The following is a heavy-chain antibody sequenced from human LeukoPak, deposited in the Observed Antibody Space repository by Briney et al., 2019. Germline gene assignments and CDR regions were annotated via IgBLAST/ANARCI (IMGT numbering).Heavy chain of an antibody. CDR3: AKSHYYDTTCGSYYFAY. CDR1: GFTFSTYA. CDR2: ISGSGGST. Sequence: GGSLRLSCAASGFTFSTYAMSWVRQAPGKGLEWVSGISGSGGSTYYADSVKGWFTISRDNSKNTLYLQLNSLRAEDTAVYYCAKSHYYDTTCGSYYFAYWGQGTLVTVSS. J-gene: IGHJ4*02. V-gene: IGHV3-23*01. D-gene: IGHD3-22*01.